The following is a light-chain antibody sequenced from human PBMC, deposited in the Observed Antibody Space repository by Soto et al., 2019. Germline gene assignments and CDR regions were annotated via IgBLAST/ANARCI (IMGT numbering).Light chain of an antibody. CDR2: DAS. V-gene: IGKV1-33*01. CDR3: QQYNNLPFT. CDR1: QDISNY. J-gene: IGKJ3*01. Sequence: DIQTTQSPSSLSASVRDRVSITCQASQDISNYLNWYQQKPGKAPKLLICDASNLEPGVPSRFSGSGSGTDFTFTISSLQPEDIATYYCQQYNNLPFTFGPGTKVDIK.